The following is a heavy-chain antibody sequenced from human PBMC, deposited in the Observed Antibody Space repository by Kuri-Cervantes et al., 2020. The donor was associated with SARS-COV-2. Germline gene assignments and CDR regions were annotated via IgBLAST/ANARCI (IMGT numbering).Heavy chain of an antibody. D-gene: IGHD1-26*01. CDR3: ARVTSGSYSPYFDY. Sequence: SETLSLTCTVSGGSISSSSYYWGWIRQPPGKGLEWIGSIYYSGSTYYNPSLKSRVTISVDTSKNQFSLKLSSVTAADTAVYYCARVTSGSYSPYFDYWGQGTLVTVSS. CDR1: GGSISSSSYY. J-gene: IGHJ4*02. V-gene: IGHV4-39*01. CDR2: IYYSGST.